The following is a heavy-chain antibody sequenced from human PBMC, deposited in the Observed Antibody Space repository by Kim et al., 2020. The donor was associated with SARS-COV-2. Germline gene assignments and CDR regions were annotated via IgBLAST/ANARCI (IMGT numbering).Heavy chain of an antibody. J-gene: IGHJ6*02. CDR1: GFTFSSYW. D-gene: IGHD6-13*01. V-gene: IGHV3-74*01. Sequence: GGSLRLSCAASGFTFSSYWMHWVRQAPGKGLVWVSLINSDGSSTSYADSVKGRFTISRDNDKNTLYLQMNSLRAEDTAVYYCARDVIAGDGKGYYYYGMDVWGQGTTVTVSS. CDR2: INSDGSST. CDR3: ARDVIAGDGKGYYYYGMDV.